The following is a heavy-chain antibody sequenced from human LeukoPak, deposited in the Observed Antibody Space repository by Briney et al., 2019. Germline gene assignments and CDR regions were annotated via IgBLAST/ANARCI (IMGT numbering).Heavy chain of an antibody. D-gene: IGHD2-15*01. Sequence: PGGSLRLSCAASGFTFSSYWMHWVRQAPGKGLGWVSRINTDGSGITYADSVKGRFTTSRDNAKNTLYLQMNSLTAEDTAVYYCARDGSGYCSGGSCYSAEYFQHWGQGTLVTVSS. J-gene: IGHJ1*01. CDR1: GFTFSSYW. V-gene: IGHV3-74*01. CDR3: ARDGSGYCSGGSCYSAEYFQH. CDR2: INTDGSGI.